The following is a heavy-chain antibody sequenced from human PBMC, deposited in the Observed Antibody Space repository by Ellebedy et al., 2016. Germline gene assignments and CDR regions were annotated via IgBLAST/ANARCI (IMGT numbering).Heavy chain of an antibody. V-gene: IGHV1-24*01. D-gene: IGHD5-18*01. CDR2: FNPKGGEP. J-gene: IGHJ4*02. Sequence: ASVKVSCXVSGYKLIDLAMHWVRQAPGKGLEWMGGFNPKGGEPIYAEKFQGRVLMTTDTSTTTAYMELRRLTYDDTAIYYCAREMQYTYGYDFWGQGTLVTVSS. CDR1: GYKLIDLA. CDR3: AREMQYTYGYDF.